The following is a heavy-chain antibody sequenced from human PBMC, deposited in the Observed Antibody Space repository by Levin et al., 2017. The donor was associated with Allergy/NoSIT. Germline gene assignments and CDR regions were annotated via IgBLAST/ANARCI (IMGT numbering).Heavy chain of an antibody. Sequence: PGGSLRLSCAASGFTFSSYSMNWVRQAPGKGLEWVSYISSSSSTIYYADSVKGRFTISRDNAKNSLYLQMNSLRAEDTAVYYCARDRVGYSGYDPPGHWGQGTLVTVSS. CDR3: ARDRVGYSGYDPPGH. J-gene: IGHJ4*02. V-gene: IGHV3-48*01. CDR1: GFTFSSYS. CDR2: ISSSSSTI. D-gene: IGHD5-12*01.